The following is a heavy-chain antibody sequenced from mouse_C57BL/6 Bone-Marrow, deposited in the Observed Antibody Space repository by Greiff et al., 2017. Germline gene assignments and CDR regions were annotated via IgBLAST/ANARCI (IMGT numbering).Heavy chain of an antibody. CDR1: GFTFSSYG. CDR2: ISSGGSYT. J-gene: IGHJ1*03. D-gene: IGHD3-3*01. Sequence: EVMLVESGGDLVKPGGSLKLSCAASGFTFSSYGMSWVRQTPDKRLEWVATISSGGSYTYYPASVKGRFTISRDNAKNTRYLQLSSLKSEDTAVYDCERRGTSWYFDVWGKGTTVTVSS. CDR3: ERRGTSWYFDV. V-gene: IGHV5-6*02.